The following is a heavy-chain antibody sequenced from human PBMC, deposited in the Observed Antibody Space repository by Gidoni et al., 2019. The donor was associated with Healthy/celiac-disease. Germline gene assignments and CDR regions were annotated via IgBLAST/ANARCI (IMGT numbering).Heavy chain of an antibody. Sequence: QVQLVASGGGVVQPGRSLRRSCAASGFTFSSYGMHWVRQAPGKGLEWVAVIWYDGSNKYYADSVKGRFTISRDNSKNTLYLQMNSLRAEDTAVYYCARDPWASTVTGWFDPWGQGTLVTVSS. CDR1: GFTFSSYG. CDR3: ARDPWASTVTGWFDP. V-gene: IGHV3-33*01. D-gene: IGHD4-4*01. J-gene: IGHJ5*02. CDR2: IWYDGSNK.